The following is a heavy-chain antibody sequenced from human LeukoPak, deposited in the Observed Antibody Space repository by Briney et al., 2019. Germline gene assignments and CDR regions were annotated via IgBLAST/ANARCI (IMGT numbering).Heavy chain of an antibody. V-gene: IGHV1-69*05. J-gene: IGHJ4*02. CDR1: GGTFSSYA. D-gene: IGHD5-18*01. Sequence: ASVKVSCKASGGTFSSYAISWVRQAPGQGLEWVGRIIPIFGTANYAQKFQGRVTITTDESTSTAYMELSSLRSEDTAVYYCARPLGGYSYGFGYWGQGTLVTVSS. CDR3: ARPLGGYSYGFGY. CDR2: IIPIFGTA.